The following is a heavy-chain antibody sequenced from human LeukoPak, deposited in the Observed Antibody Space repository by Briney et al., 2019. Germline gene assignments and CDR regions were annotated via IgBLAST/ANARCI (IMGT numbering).Heavy chain of an antibody. CDR3: ARDYPGSPSSDAFDI. CDR1: GFTFSSYS. J-gene: IGHJ3*02. V-gene: IGHV3-21*01. CDR2: ISSSSSYI. D-gene: IGHD3-16*02. Sequence: GGSLRLSCAASGFTFSSYSMNWVRQAPGKGLEWVSSISSSSSYIYYADSVKGRFTISRDNAKNSLCLQMNSLRAEDTAVYYCARDYPGSPSSDAFDIWGQGTMVTVSS.